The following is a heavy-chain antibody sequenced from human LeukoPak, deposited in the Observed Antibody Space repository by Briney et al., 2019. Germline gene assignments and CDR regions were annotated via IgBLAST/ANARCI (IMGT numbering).Heavy chain of an antibody. CDR2: IFYSGQT. Sequence: ASETLSLTCTVSGGSLSSYYWIWTRQPPGKGLEYIGYIFYSGQTNYNPSLKNRVTISVDTSKNEFSLSLSSVTAADTAVYYCARVERRRSYGAFDIWGQGTMVTVSS. CDR1: GGSLSSYY. J-gene: IGHJ3*02. V-gene: IGHV4-59*12. D-gene: IGHD1-1*01. CDR3: ARVERRRSYGAFDI.